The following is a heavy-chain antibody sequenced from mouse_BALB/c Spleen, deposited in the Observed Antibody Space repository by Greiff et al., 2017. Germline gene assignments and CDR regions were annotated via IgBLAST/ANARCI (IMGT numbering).Heavy chain of an antibody. Sequence: EVMLVESGGGLVKPGGSLKLSCAASGFTFSDYYMYWVRQTPEKRLEWVATISDGGSYTYYPDSVKGRFTISRDNAKNNLYLQMSSLKSEDTAMYYCARDAGTRVYYFDYWGQGTTLTVSS. CDR3: ARDAGTRVYYFDY. J-gene: IGHJ2*01. CDR2: ISDGGSYT. V-gene: IGHV5-4*02. CDR1: GFTFSDYY. D-gene: IGHD4-1*01.